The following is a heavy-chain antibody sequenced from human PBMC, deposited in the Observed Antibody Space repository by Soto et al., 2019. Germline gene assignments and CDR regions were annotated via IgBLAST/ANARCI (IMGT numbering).Heavy chain of an antibody. J-gene: IGHJ6*02. Sequence: SQTLSLTCAISGDSVSSNSAAWDWIRQSPSRGLEWLGRTYYRSKWYNDYAVSVKSRITINPDTSKNQFSLQLNSVTPEDTAVYYCAREQLDSEPPYYYYGMDVWGQGTTVTVSS. V-gene: IGHV6-1*01. CDR3: AREQLDSEPPYYYYGMDV. D-gene: IGHD1-1*01. CDR1: GDSVSSNSAA. CDR2: TYYRSKWYN.